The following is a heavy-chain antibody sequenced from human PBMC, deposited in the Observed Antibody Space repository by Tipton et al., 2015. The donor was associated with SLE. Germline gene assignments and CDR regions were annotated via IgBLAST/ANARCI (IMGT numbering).Heavy chain of an antibody. V-gene: IGHV4-34*01. CDR2: INHSGTT. J-gene: IGHJ3*02. Sequence: TLSLTCAVYGGSFSEYYWSWIRQPPGKGLEGIGEINHSGTTNYNPSLKSRVTMSVDTSKNQFSLKVISVTAADTAVYYCAREARSGWRAFDIWGLGTMVTVSS. CDR3: AREARSGWRAFDI. CDR1: GGSFSEYY. D-gene: IGHD6-25*01.